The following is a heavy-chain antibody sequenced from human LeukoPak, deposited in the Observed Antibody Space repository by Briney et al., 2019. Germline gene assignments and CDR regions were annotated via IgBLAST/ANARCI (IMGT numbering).Heavy chain of an antibody. CDR2: INPNSGGT. V-gene: IGHV1-2*02. CDR3: ARDLIGTDAFDF. J-gene: IGHJ3*01. D-gene: IGHD1-1*01. CDR1: GYTFTGYY. Sequence: GASVKVSCKASGYTFTGYYMHWVRQAPGQGLEWMGWINPNSGGTNYAQKFQGRVTMTRDTSISTAYMELSRLRSDHTAVYNCARDLIGTDAFDFWGQGTMVTVSS.